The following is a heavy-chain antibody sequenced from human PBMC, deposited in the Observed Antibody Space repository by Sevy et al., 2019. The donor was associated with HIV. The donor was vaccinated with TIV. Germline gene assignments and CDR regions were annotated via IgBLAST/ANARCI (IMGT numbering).Heavy chain of an antibody. V-gene: IGHV1-18*01. J-gene: IGHJ6*02. D-gene: IGHD3-22*01. Sequence: ASVKVSCKASGYTFTSYGISWVRQAPGQGLEWMGWSSAYNGNTNYAQKLQGRVTMTTDTSTSTAYMELRSLRSDDTAVYYCASAGEYDSSGYSYYYYGMDVWGQGTTVTVSS. CDR3: ASAGEYDSSGYSYYYYGMDV. CDR1: GYTFTSYG. CDR2: SSAYNGNT.